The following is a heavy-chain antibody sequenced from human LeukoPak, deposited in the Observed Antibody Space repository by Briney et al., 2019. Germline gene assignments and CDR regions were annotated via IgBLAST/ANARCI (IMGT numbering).Heavy chain of an antibody. J-gene: IGHJ6*02. D-gene: IGHD3-10*01. CDR2: IGGGTGGT. Sequence: GGSLRLSCAASGFTFSTYAMNRVRQAPGQGLEWVSSIGGGTGGTYYADSVKGRFTISRDDSKSTLSLQMNSLRADDTAVYFCARDGEPRYWGSGFYYGMDVWGQGTTVIVSS. V-gene: IGHV3-23*01. CDR1: GFTFSTYA. CDR3: ARDGEPRYWGSGFYYGMDV.